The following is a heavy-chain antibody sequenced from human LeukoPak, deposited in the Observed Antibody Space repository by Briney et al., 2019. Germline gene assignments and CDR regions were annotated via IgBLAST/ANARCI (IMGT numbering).Heavy chain of an antibody. D-gene: IGHD3-10*01. J-gene: IGHJ4*02. V-gene: IGHV3-9*01. CDR2: ISWNSDII. Sequence: GRSLRLSCAASGFTFDDYAMHWVRQAPGKGLEWVSDISWNSDIIDYADSVKGRFTISRDNAKNSLYLQMHSLRAEDTAFYYCAKGIYGSGSYRGALNYWGQGTLVTVSS. CDR1: GFTFDDYA. CDR3: AKGIYGSGSYRGALNY.